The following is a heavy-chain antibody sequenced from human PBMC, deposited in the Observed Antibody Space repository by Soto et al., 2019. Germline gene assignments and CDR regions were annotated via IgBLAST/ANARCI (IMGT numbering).Heavy chain of an antibody. CDR1: GFTFSSCT. D-gene: IGHD2-15*01. CDR3: SGCSGGACHKNYGMDV. Sequence: EVHLVESGGGLVKPGGSLRLSCAVSGFTFSSCTMNWVRQAPGKGLEWVSSISPSSGHIYYADSVKGRFTISRDNAKNSLLLQMNSLRGEDTAVYYSSGCSGGACHKNYGMDVWGQGTTVTVSS. CDR2: ISPSSGHI. V-gene: IGHV3-21*06. J-gene: IGHJ6*02.